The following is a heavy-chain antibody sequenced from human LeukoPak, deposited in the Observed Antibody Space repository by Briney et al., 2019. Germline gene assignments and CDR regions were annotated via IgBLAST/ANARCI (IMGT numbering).Heavy chain of an antibody. Sequence: QPGGSLRLSCAASGFTFSSYAMHWVRQAPGKGLEWVANIKQDGSEKYYVDSVKGRFTISRDNAKNSLYLQMNFLRAEDTAIYYCARAGSYGYYFEYWGQGTLVTVSS. CDR2: IKQDGSEK. V-gene: IGHV3-7*01. CDR1: GFTFSSYA. D-gene: IGHD5-18*01. CDR3: ARAGSYGYYFEY. J-gene: IGHJ4*02.